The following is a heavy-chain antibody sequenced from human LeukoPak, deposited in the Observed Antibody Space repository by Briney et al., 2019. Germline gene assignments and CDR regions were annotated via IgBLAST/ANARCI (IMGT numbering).Heavy chain of an antibody. CDR3: ARPWKGQRALYAFDI. CDR1: GGSFSGYY. Sequence: SETLSLTCAVYGGSFSGYYWGWIRQPPGKGLEWIGSIYHSGSTYYNPSLKSRVTISVDTSKNQFSLKLSSVTAADTAVYYCARPWKGQRALYAFDIWGQGTMVTVSS. V-gene: IGHV4-38-2*01. CDR2: IYHSGST. D-gene: IGHD1-1*01. J-gene: IGHJ3*02.